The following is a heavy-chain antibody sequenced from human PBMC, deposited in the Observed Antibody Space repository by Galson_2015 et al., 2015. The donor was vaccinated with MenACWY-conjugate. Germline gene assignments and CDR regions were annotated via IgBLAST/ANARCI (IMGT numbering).Heavy chain of an antibody. CDR3: ARDLDY. J-gene: IGHJ4*02. CDR2: ITVSSRSI. CDR1: GFTFSTYS. Sequence: SLRLSCAASGFTFSTYSMTWFRQPPGKGLEWVSLITVSSRSIYSADSVKGRFTISRDDAKRSLYLEMSSLREEDTAVYYCARDLDYWGQGTLVTVSS. V-gene: IGHV3-48*02.